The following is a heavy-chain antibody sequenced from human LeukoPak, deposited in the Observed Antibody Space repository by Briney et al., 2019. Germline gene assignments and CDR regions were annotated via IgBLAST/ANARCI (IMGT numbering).Heavy chain of an antibody. Sequence: PGGSLRLSCAASGFTFSNYWMGWVRQAPGKGLEWVANIKQDGSEKRYVDPVKGRFTISRDNAKDSLYLQMSSLRAEDTAVYYCARDPLGDYYFTTGAREPWSPSPQ. D-gene: IGHD3-10*01. V-gene: IGHV3-7*01. J-gene: IGHJ4*02. CDR1: GFTFSNYW. CDR3: ARDPLGDYYFTT. CDR2: IKQDGSEK.